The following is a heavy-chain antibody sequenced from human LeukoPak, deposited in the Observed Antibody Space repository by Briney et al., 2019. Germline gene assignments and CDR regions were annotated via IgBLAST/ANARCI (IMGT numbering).Heavy chain of an antibody. J-gene: IGHJ4*02. CDR2: ISHSGSS. Sequence: SETLSLTCAVSGYSISSGYFWALIRQPPGKGLEWIGSISHSGSSYSKPSLKSRVIISVDTSNNQFSLKLTSVTAANTATYYCARDGYYYDGSFEYWGQG. V-gene: IGHV4-38-2*02. CDR1: GYSISSGYF. CDR3: ARDGYYYDGSFEY. D-gene: IGHD3-22*01.